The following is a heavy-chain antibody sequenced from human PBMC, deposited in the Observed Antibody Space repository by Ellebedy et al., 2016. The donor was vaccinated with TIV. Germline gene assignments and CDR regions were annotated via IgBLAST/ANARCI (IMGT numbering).Heavy chain of an antibody. J-gene: IGHJ5*02. D-gene: IGHD3-3*01. Sequence: GGSLRLSCAASGFTFRNYGMHWVRQAPGKGLEWVAVISKDGSNEHYTDSVKGRFTVSRDNSKNTLYLLMNSLRAEDTAVYYCAKVHYTISWYGWFDPWGQGTLVTVSS. CDR3: AKVHYTISWYGWFDP. V-gene: IGHV3-30*18. CDR1: GFTFRNYG. CDR2: ISKDGSNE.